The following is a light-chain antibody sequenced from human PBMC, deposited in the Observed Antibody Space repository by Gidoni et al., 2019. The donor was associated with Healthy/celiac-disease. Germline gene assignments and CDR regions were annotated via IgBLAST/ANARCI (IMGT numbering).Light chain of an antibody. Sequence: QSVLTQPPSVSGAPGHRVTISCTGSSSNIGAGYDVYWYQQLPGTAPKLLIYGNSNRPSGVPDRFSGSKSGTSASLAITGLQAEDEADYYCQSYDSSLSGSVVFGGGTKLTVL. V-gene: IGLV1-40*01. J-gene: IGLJ2*01. CDR3: QSYDSSLSGSVV. CDR1: SSNIGAGYD. CDR2: GNS.